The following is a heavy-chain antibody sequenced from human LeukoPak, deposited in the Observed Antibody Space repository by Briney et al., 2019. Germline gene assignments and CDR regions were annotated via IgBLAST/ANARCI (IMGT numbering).Heavy chain of an antibody. CDR3: AKDLSYGSNWFDP. J-gene: IGHJ5*02. D-gene: IGHD5-18*01. CDR2: IWYDGSKK. V-gene: IGHV3-33*06. Sequence: QPGRSLRLSCAASGFTFSSHGMHWVRQAPGKGLEWAALIWYDGSKKNYADSVKGRFTISRDDSKSTLYLQINSLRAEDTAVYYCAKDLSYGSNWFDPWGQGTLVTVSS. CDR1: GFTFSSHG.